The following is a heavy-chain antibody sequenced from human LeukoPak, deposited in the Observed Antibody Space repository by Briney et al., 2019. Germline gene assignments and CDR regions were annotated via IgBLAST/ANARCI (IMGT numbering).Heavy chain of an antibody. Sequence: ASETLSLTCTVSGGSISSGDYYWSWIRQPPGKGLEYIGYIYYSGSTYYNPSLKSRITISVDTSKNQFSLKLSSVTAADTAVYYCARGSWSSSIDYWGQGTLVTVSS. CDR1: GGSISSGDYY. CDR2: IYYSGST. V-gene: IGHV4-30-4*01. J-gene: IGHJ4*02. CDR3: ARGSWSSSIDY. D-gene: IGHD6-6*01.